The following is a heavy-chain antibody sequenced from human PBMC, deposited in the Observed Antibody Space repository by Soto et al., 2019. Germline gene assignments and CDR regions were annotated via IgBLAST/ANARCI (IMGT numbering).Heavy chain of an antibody. Sequence: GGSLRLSCAASGFTLSHHTMNWVRQAPGKGLEWVSFIGSRTSDIYYADSVKGRFTISRDNAKNSLYLDLTRLRAEDTAVYFCVRDYYDTSGYPNTFDMWGQGTMVTV. D-gene: IGHD3-22*01. J-gene: IGHJ3*02. CDR3: VRDYYDTSGYPNTFDM. CDR1: GFTLSHHT. V-gene: IGHV3-21*01. CDR2: IGSRTSDI.